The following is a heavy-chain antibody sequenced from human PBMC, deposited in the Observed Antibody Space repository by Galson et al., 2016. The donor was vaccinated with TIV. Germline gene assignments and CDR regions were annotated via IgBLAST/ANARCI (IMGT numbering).Heavy chain of an antibody. Sequence: SVKVSCKASGFTFKNSAMQWVRQARGQRLEWIGWIVVGSGYTNCDQKFQERVTITRDMSTSTAYMRLSSLRSEDKAVYYCAADRRYYYDTSGLAGFDPWGQGTLVTVSS. CDR1: GFTFKNSA. CDR3: AADRRYYYDTSGLAGFDP. J-gene: IGHJ5*02. D-gene: IGHD3-22*01. CDR2: IVVGSGYT. V-gene: IGHV1-58*02.